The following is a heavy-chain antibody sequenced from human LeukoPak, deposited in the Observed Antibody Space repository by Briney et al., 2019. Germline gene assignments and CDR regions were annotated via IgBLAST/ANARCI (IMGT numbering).Heavy chain of an antibody. CDR3: ARGSGWFYFDY. V-gene: IGHV3-74*01. CDR1: GNYW. J-gene: IGHJ4*02. CDR2: INSDGSWT. Sequence: GGSLRLSCAASGNYWMHWVRQAPGKGLVWVSHINSDGSWTSYADSVKGRFTISKDNAKNTVYLQMNSLRAEDTAVYYCARGSGWFYFDYWGQGTLVTVSS. D-gene: IGHD6-19*01.